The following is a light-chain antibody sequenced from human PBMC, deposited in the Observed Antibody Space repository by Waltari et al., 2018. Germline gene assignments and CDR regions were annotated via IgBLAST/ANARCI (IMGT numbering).Light chain of an antibody. V-gene: IGKV1-6*01. J-gene: IGKJ2*01. CDR2: GAS. CDR1: QGIRSD. Sequence: AIQMTQSPSSLPASVGDRVTITCRASQGIRSDLGWYQQKPGKAPKFLIYGASTLQSGVPSRFSGSGSGTEFTLTISSLQPEDFATYYCLQDYTYPRTFGQGTKLEIK. CDR3: LQDYTYPRT.